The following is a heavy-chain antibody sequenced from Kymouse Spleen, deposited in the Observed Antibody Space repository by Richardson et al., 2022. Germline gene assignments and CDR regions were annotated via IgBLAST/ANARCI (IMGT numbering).Heavy chain of an antibody. D-gene: IGHD3-10*01. CDR1: GFTFSSYS. J-gene: IGHJ4*02. V-gene: IGHV3-48*02. CDR2: ISSSSSTI. Sequence: EVQLVESGGGLVQPGGSLRLSCAASGFTFSSYSMNWVRQAPGKGLEWVSYISSSSSTIYYADSVKGRFTISRDNAKNSLYLQMNSLRDEDTAVYYCARARGDYGSGSWFDYWGQGTLVTVSS. CDR3: ARARGDYGSGSWFDY.